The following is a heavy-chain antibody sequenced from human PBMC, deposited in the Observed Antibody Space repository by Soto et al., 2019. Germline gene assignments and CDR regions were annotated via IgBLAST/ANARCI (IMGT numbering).Heavy chain of an antibody. J-gene: IGHJ6*02. V-gene: IGHV1-46*01. D-gene: IGHD5-12*01. CDR2: INPSGGST. CDR3: AREGYSGYDYSYYGMDV. Sequence: GASVKVSCKASGYTFTSYYTHWVRQAPGQGLEWMGIINPSGGSTSYAQKFQGRVTMTRDTSTSTVYMELSSLRSEDTAVYYCAREGYSGYDYSYYGMDVWGQGTTVTVSS. CDR1: GYTFTSYY.